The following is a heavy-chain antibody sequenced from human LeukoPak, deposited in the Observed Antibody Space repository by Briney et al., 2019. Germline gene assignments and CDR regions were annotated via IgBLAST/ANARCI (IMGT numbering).Heavy chain of an antibody. J-gene: IGHJ3*02. CDR3: ARDLEDSSPFGAFDM. CDR2: ILLDAIGK. CDR1: GFTFSNYG. V-gene: IGHV3-33*01. Sequence: PGGSLRLSCVASGFTFSNYGMHWVRQVPGKGLEWVAAILLDAIGKYYADSVKGRLTISRDNSKNTLYLQMNTLRGEDTAVYYCARDLEDSSPFGAFDMWGQGTMVTVS. D-gene: IGHD3-22*01.